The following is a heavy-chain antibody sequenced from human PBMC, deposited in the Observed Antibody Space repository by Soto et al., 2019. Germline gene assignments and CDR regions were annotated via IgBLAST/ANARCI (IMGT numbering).Heavy chain of an antibody. J-gene: IGHJ4*02. CDR3: ARGQSGTMVRGVIMPLHGDY. CDR2: INPSGGST. V-gene: IGHV1-46*01. Sequence: ASVKVSCKASGYTFTSYYMHWVRQATGQGLEWMGIINPSGGSTSYAQKLQGRVTMTRDTSTSTVYMELSSLRSEDTAVYYCARGQSGTMVRGVIMPLHGDYWGQGTLVTVSS. D-gene: IGHD3-10*01. CDR1: GYTFTSYY.